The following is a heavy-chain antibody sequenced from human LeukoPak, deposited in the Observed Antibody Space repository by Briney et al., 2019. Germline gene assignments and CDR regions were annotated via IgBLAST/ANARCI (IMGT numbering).Heavy chain of an antibody. V-gene: IGHV1-69*13. CDR2: IIPIFGTA. CDR1: GYTFTTYS. CDR3: ARDPSYCSSTSCPLDY. D-gene: IGHD2-2*01. J-gene: IGHJ4*02. Sequence: SVKVSCKAFGYTFTTYSVSWVRQAPGQGLEWMGGIIPIFGTANYAQKFQGRVTITADESTSTAYMELSSLRSEDTAVYYCARDPSYCSSTSCPLDYWGQGTLVTVSS.